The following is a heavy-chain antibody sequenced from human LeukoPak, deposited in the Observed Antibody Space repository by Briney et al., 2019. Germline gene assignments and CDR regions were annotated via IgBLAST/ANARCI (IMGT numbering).Heavy chain of an antibody. D-gene: IGHD2-15*01. J-gene: IGHJ4*02. CDR3: ATDCSFGIDY. CDR1: GFSLRTRGMC. CDR2: IDWDDDK. Sequence: SGPALFKPPPTLTLTCTFSGFSLRTRGMCVSWIRQPPGKALEWLARIDWDDDKYYSTSLKTRLTISKDTSKNQVVLTMTNMDPVDTATYYCATDCSFGIDYWGQGTLVTVSS. V-gene: IGHV2-70*11.